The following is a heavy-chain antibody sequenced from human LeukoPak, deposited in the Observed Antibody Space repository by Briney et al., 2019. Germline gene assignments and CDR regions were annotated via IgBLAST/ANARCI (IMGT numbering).Heavy chain of an antibody. V-gene: IGHV3-43*02. J-gene: IGHJ4*02. CDR1: GFTFDDYA. Sequence: PGGSLRLSCAASGFTFDDYAMHWVRQAPGKGLEWVSLISGDGGSTYYPDSVKGRFTISRDNSKNSLYLQMNSLRTDDTALYYCAKDANYYDSSGLMGHDYWGQGTLVTVSS. CDR2: ISGDGGST. D-gene: IGHD3-22*01. CDR3: AKDANYYDSSGLMGHDY.